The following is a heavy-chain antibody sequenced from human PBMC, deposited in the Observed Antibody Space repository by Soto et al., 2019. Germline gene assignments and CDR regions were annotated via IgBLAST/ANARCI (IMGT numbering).Heavy chain of an antibody. J-gene: IGHJ4*02. CDR2: IYSTGTT. CDR3: AKDGRGSGSHYNSFGY. V-gene: IGHV3-53*01. D-gene: IGHD3-10*01. CDR1: GSTVGNND. Sequence: GSLRLSCAASGSTVGNNDMSWVRHAPGRGLEWVSLIYSTGTTKYADSVKGRFTVSRDNAKNTLYLQMNSLRAEDTAVYYCAKDGRGSGSHYNSFGYWGQGTLVTVSS.